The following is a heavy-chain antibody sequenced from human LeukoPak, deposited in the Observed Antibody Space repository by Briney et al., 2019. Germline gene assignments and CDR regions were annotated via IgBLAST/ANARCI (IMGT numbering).Heavy chain of an antibody. Sequence: SQTLSLTCTVSGDSINSGNNYWSWIRQPAGKGPEWIGHIYSSGTTNYNPSLKSRVTMSVDTSKNQFSLKLTSVTAADTAAYYCASLTTADAFDIWGQGTMVTVSS. CDR3: ASLTTADAFDI. J-gene: IGHJ3*02. D-gene: IGHD3-22*01. CDR2: IYSSGTT. CDR1: GDSINSGNNY. V-gene: IGHV4-61*09.